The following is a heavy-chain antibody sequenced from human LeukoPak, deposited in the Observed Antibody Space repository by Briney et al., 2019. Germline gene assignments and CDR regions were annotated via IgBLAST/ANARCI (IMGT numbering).Heavy chain of an antibody. J-gene: IGHJ1*01. D-gene: IGHD2-2*01. CDR2: INHSGST. Sequence: SETLSLTCAVYGGSFGGYYWSWIRQPPGKGLEWIGEINHSGSTNYNPSPKSRVTVSVDTSKKQFSLKLSSVTAADTAVYYCARGRGYIVVVPAATAYFQHWGQGTLVTVSS. CDR1: GGSFGGYY. CDR3: ARGRGYIVVVPAATAYFQH. V-gene: IGHV4-34*01.